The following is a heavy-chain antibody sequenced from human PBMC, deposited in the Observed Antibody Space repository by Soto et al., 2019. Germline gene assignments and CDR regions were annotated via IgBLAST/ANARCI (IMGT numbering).Heavy chain of an antibody. V-gene: IGHV3-23*01. Sequence: EVQLLESGGGLVQPGGSLRLSCAASGFTFSSYAMSWVRQAPGRGREWVSAISARGGSTYYADSVKGRYTIFRDNSTNTLYLQMNSLRPEDTAVYYCAKDGGYWDWSPGYWGQGTLVTVSS. CDR2: ISARGGST. CDR1: GFTFSSYA. CDR3: AKDGGYWDWSPGY. D-gene: IGHD3-9*01. J-gene: IGHJ4*02.